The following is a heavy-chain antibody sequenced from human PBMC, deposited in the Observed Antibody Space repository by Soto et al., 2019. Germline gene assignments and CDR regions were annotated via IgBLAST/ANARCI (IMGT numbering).Heavy chain of an antibody. CDR3: ARSLPGTYGAFDL. V-gene: IGHV3-74*01. D-gene: IGHD1-7*01. J-gene: IGHJ3*01. CDR1: EFTFRGYW. CDR2: ISGDGSST. Sequence: GSLSLSLAASEFTFRGYWMHCVRQSPGKGLVWVSRISGDGSSTNYADSVKGRFTISRDNAKNTVYLQIDSLRAEDTAVYYCARSLPGTYGAFDLWGQGTMVTVSS.